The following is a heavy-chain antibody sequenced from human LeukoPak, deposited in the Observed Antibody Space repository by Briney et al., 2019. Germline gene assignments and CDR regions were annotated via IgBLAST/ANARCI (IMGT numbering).Heavy chain of an antibody. Sequence: GSLRLSCAASGFTFSSYWMSWVRQAPGKGLEWVANIKQDGSEKYYVDSVKGRFTISRDNAKNSLYLQMNSLRAEDTAVYYCAREYYDILTGYFDYWGQGTLVTVSS. D-gene: IGHD3-9*01. J-gene: IGHJ4*02. CDR2: IKQDGSEK. CDR3: AREYYDILTGYFDY. CDR1: GFTFSSYW. V-gene: IGHV3-7*01.